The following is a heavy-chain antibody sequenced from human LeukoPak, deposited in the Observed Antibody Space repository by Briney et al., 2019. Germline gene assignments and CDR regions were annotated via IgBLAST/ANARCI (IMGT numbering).Heavy chain of an antibody. J-gene: IGHJ5*02. CDR2: IYTSGST. Sequence: SETLSLTCTVSGGSISSGSYYWSWIRQPAGKGLEWIGRIYTSGSTNYNPSLKSRVTISVDTSKNQFSLKLSSVTAADTAVYYCARDDSYSYGYRDWFDPWGQGTLVTVSS. V-gene: IGHV4-61*02. CDR1: GGSISSGSYY. D-gene: IGHD5-18*01. CDR3: ARDDSYSYGYRDWFDP.